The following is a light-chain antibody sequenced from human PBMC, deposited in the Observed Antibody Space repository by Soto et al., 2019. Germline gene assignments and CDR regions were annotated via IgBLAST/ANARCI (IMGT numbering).Light chain of an antibody. V-gene: IGLV1-40*01. CDR3: QSYDSGRSAL. J-gene: IGLJ3*02. CDR2: GNS. CDR1: SSNIGAGYD. Sequence: QSVLTQPPSVSGAPGQRVTISCTGSSSNIGAGYDVHWYQQLPGTAPKLLIYGNSNRPSGVPDRFSGSKSGASASLAITGLQAEDEADYYCQSYDSGRSALFGGGTKLTVL.